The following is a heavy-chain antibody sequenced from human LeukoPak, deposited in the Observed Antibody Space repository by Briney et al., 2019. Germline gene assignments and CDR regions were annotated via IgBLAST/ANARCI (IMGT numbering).Heavy chain of an antibody. J-gene: IGHJ6*03. D-gene: IGHD4-17*01. CDR1: GYSISSGYY. V-gene: IGHV4-38-2*02. CDR2: IYHSGST. Sequence: PSETLSLTCAVSGYSISSGYYWGWIRQPPGKGLEWIGSIYHSGSTYYNPSLKSRVTISVDTSKNQFSLKLSSVTAADTAVYYCARDGSIGDYWGDYYYYMDVWGKGTTVTVSS. CDR3: ARDGSIGDYWGDYYYYMDV.